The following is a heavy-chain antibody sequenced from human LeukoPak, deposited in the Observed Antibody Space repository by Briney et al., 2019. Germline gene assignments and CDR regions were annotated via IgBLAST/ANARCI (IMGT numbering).Heavy chain of an antibody. CDR1: GFTFSSYA. CDR3: ARDRSNFWSGYPNNYYFDY. CDR2: ISSNGGST. Sequence: GGSLRLSCAASGFTFSSYAMHWVRQAPGKGLEYVSGISSNGGSTYYANFVKGRFTISRDNSKNTLYLQMGSLRAEDMAVYYCARDRSNFWSGYPNNYYFDYWGQGTLVTVSS. V-gene: IGHV3-64*01. J-gene: IGHJ4*02. D-gene: IGHD3-3*01.